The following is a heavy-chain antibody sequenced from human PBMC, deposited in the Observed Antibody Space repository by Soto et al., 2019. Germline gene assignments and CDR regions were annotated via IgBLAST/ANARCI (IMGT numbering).Heavy chain of an antibody. CDR1: GDSMTTHY. CDR3: KKGAGPPWLDP. Sequence: PSETLSLTCTVSGDSMTTHYWSWVRQPAGKGLEWIGRVHAREKADYSPSLKSRVTMSMDTSKNRFSLKLNSVTAADTAVYYCKKGAGPPWLDPWGQGTLVTVYS. J-gene: IGHJ5*02. CDR2: VHAREKA. V-gene: IGHV4-4*07.